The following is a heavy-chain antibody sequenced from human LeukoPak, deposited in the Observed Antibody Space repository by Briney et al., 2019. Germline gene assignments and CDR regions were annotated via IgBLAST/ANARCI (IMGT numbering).Heavy chain of an antibody. CDR1: GGSISSSSYY. J-gene: IGHJ4*02. CDR2: IYYSGST. V-gene: IGHV4-39*07. D-gene: IGHD6-19*01. CDR3: ARYITAVAVADPPHFDY. Sequence: PSETLSLTCTVSGGSISSSSYYWGWIRQPPGKGLEWIGSIYYSGSTYYNPSLKSRVTISVDTSENQFSLKLSSVTAADTAVYYCARYITAVAVADPPHFDYWGQGTLVTVSS.